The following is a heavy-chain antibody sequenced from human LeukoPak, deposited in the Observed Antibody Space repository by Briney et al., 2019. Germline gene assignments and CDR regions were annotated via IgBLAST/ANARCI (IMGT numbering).Heavy chain of an antibody. CDR2: IYYSGTT. J-gene: IGHJ2*01. V-gene: IGHV4-39*01. D-gene: IGHD3-3*01. CDR1: GGSISSRNYY. Sequence: KPSETLSLTCTVSGGSISSRNYYWGWIRQPAGKGLEWIGSIYYSGTTYYNPSLKSRVTISLDMSKNQFSLKVSSVTAADTAVYYCARSPRETIFGVVIIDWYFDLWGRGTLVTVSS. CDR3: ARSPRETIFGVVIIDWYFDL.